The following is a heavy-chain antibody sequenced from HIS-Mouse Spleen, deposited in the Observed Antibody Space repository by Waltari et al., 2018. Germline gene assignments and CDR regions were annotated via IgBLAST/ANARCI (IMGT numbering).Heavy chain of an antibody. D-gene: IGHD6-13*01. CDR1: GGSISSTLYH. Sequence: QLQLQESGPGLVKPSETLSLPCHVSGGSISSTLYHWVWIRQPPGKGLEWIGRIYYSGSTYYNPSLKSRVTISVDTSKNQFSLKLSSVTAADTAVYYCAREIPYSSSWYDWYFDLWGRGTLVTVSS. CDR3: AREIPYSSSWYDWYFDL. J-gene: IGHJ2*01. V-gene: IGHV4-39*07. CDR2: IYYSGST.